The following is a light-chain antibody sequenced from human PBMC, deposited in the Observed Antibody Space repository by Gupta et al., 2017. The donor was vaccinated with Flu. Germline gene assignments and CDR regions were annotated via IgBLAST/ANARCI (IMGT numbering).Light chain of an antibody. J-gene: IGLJ3*02. Sequence: QSALPQPASVSGSPGQTLTLSCTGTSYDVGCYHFVSWYQQPPGNAPRLLIYEASNRPSGVSNRFSGSTSGNTASLTISGLQAEDAGNYYCCSYTTSFALVFGGGTKLTVL. V-gene: IGLV2-14*01. CDR2: EAS. CDR1: SYDVGCYHF. CDR3: CSYTTSFALV.